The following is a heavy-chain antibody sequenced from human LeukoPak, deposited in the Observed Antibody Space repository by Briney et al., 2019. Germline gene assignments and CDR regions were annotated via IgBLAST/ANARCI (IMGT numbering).Heavy chain of an antibody. J-gene: IGHJ4*02. Sequence: GGSLRLSCAASRFTFSHYGMHWVRQAPGKGLEWVAVIWNDGSNKYYADSVKGRFTVFRDNSQNRLYLQMNSLRPEDTAVYYCAKDAQRGFDYSNSLENWGQGTLVTVSS. V-gene: IGHV3-33*06. CDR1: RFTFSHYG. CDR3: AKDAQRGFDYSNSLEN. D-gene: IGHD4-11*01. CDR2: IWNDGSNK.